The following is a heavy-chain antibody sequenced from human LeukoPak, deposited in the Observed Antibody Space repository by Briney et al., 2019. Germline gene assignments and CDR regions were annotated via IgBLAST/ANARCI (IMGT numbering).Heavy chain of an antibody. J-gene: IGHJ4*02. D-gene: IGHD3-10*01. CDR1: GYTFTGQY. V-gene: IGHV1-2*02. Sequence: ASVKVSCKASGYTFTGQYLHWVRQDPGQGLEWMGWITPNSGGTNYAQKFQGRVTMTRDTSISTAYMELSSLRSDDTAIYYCATGSGTYSPDYWGQGTLVTVS. CDR2: ITPNSGGT. CDR3: ATGSGTYSPDY.